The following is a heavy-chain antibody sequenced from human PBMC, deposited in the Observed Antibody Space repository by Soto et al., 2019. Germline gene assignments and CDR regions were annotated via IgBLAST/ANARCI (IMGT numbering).Heavy chain of an antibody. J-gene: IGHJ4*02. CDR3: ARGLYDGSFDY. CDR1: AHSLNSNYY. CDR2: IHHSGTT. D-gene: IGHD5-12*01. V-gene: IGHV4-38-2*01. Sequence: PSETLSVTCVVSAHSLNSNYYWLWIRQPPGKGLEWIGSIHHSGTTYYSPSLKSRVTISMDTSKNHFSLRLSSITAADTAIYFCARGLYDGSFDYWGQGIPVTVSS.